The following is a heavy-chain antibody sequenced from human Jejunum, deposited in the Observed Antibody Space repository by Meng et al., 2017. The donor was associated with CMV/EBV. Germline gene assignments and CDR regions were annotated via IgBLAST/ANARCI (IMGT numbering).Heavy chain of an antibody. Sequence: GFTFSSYAMTWVRQAPGKGLEWVSFIGSSGRTIYFADSVKDRFTISRDNAKNSLYLQMNNLTVEDTAMYYCTRGGWRYSFGSFDYWGQGALVTVSS. D-gene: IGHD5-18*01. CDR2: IGSSGRTI. J-gene: IGHJ4*02. CDR3: TRGGWRYSFGSFDY. V-gene: IGHV3-21*01. CDR1: GFTFSSYA.